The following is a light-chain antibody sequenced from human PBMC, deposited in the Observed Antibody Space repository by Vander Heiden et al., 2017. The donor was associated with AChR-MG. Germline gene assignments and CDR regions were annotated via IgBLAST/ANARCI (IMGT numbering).Light chain of an antibody. CDR2: AAS. V-gene: IGKV1-39*01. CDR3: QQNDSTPEFT. J-gene: IGKJ3*01. Sequence: DIQMTQSPSSLSASVGDRVTITCRASQSISSYLNWYQQKPGKAPKLLIYAASSLQSGVPSRFSGSGSGTDFTLTISSLQPEDFATYYCQQNDSTPEFTFGPGTKVDIK. CDR1: QSISSY.